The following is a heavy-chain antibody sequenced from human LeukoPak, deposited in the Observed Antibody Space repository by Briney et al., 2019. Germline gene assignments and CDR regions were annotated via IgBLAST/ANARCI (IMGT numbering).Heavy chain of an antibody. Sequence: PGGSLRLSCAASGFTFSDYYMSWIRQAPGKGLEWVSYISSSGSTIYYADSVKGRFTISRDNAKNSLYLQMNSLRAEDTAVYYCARAYPDFWSGYYLDYWGQGTLVTVSS. J-gene: IGHJ4*02. CDR3: ARAYPDFWSGYYLDY. D-gene: IGHD3-3*01. CDR1: GFTFSDYY. CDR2: ISSSGSTI. V-gene: IGHV3-11*04.